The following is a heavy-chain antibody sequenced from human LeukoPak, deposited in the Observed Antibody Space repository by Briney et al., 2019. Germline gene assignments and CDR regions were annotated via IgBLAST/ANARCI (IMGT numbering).Heavy chain of an antibody. CDR3: AREGMVATFDY. J-gene: IGHJ4*02. D-gene: IGHD5-12*01. CDR2: ISSSGSTI. CDR1: GFTFSSYE. V-gene: IGHV3-48*03. Sequence: QPGGSLRLSCAASGFTFSSYEMNWVRQAPGKGLEWVSYISSSGSTIYYADSVKGRFTISRDNAKNSLYLQMNSLRAEDTAIYYCAREGMVATFDYWGQGTLVTASS.